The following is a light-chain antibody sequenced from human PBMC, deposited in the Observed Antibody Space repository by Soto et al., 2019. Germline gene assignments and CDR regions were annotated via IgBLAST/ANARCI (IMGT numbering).Light chain of an antibody. V-gene: IGLV2-14*01. CDR1: SSDVGGYNY. J-gene: IGLJ1*01. CDR2: DVS. CDR3: TSYASSGTPFV. Sequence: QSVLTQPASVSGSPGQSITISCTGTSSDVGGYNYVSWYQQHPDKAPKLMIYDVSDRPSRVSDRFSGSKSGNTASLTISGLQADDGADYYCTSYASSGTPFVFGTGTKVTVL.